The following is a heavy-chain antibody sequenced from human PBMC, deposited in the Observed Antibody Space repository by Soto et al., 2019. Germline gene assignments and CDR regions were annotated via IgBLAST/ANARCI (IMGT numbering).Heavy chain of an antibody. J-gene: IGHJ6*02. D-gene: IGHD3-3*01. V-gene: IGHV5-51*01. CDR3: ARLSRYDFWSGYPKPEYYYYGMDV. Sequence: VESLKISCKGSGYSFTSYWIGWVRQMPGKGLEWMGIIYPGDSDTRYSPSFQGQVTISADKSISTAYLQWSSLKASDTAMYYCARLSRYDFWSGYPKPEYYYYGMDVWGQGTTVTVSS. CDR1: GYSFTSYW. CDR2: IYPGDSDT.